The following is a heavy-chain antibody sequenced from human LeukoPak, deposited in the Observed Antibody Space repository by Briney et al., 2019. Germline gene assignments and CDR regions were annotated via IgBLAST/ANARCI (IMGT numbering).Heavy chain of an antibody. CDR2: INVNSGGT. CDR1: GYTFTGYY. CDR3: ARPLGYCSSNSCYLDV. V-gene: IGHV1-2*06. D-gene: IGHD2-2*01. J-gene: IGHJ6*03. Sequence: ASVKVSCKASGYTFTGYYMHWVRQAPGQGLEWMGRINVNSGGTNYAQKFQGRVTMTRDTSISTAYMELRRPRSDDTAVYYCARPLGYCSSNSCYLDVWGKGTTVTVSS.